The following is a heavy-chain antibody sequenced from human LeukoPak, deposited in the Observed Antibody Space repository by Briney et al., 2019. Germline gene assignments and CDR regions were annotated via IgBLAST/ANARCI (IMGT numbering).Heavy chain of an antibody. V-gene: IGHV4-61*01. CDR3: ARVSIVVVPAAIHNWFDP. D-gene: IGHD2-2*01. CDR2: IYYSGST. J-gene: IGHJ5*02. Sequence: SETLSLTCTVSGGSVSSGSYYWSWIRQPPGKGLEWIGYIYYSGSTNYNPSLKSRVTISVDTSKNQFSLKLSSVTAADTAVYYCARVSIVVVPAAIHNWFDPWGQGTLVTASS. CDR1: GGSVSSGSYY.